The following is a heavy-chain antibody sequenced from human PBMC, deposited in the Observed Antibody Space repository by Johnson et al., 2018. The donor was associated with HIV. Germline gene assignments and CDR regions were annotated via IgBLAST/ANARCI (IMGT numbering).Heavy chain of an antibody. J-gene: IGHJ3*02. CDR1: GFTFSNYA. CDR3: SRLFYYSAFDI. V-gene: IGHV3-64*01. CDR2: ISSNGGKT. D-gene: IGHD3-10*01. Sequence: VQLVESGGGVVQPGRSLRLSCAASGFTFSNYAMHWVRQAPGKGLEYVSAISSNGGKTYYANSVKGRFAISRDNSKNSLYLQMGRLRAAYKAVYYCSRLFYYSAFDIGGQGPMVTVSS.